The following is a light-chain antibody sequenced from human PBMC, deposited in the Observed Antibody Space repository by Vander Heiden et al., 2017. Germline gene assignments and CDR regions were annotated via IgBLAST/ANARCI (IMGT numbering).Light chain of an antibody. Sequence: EIVLTQSPGTLPLSPGERATFSCRTSQSISSDYLAWYQQKPGQAPRLLIYGASTRATGIPDRFSGSGSGTDFTLTIGRLEPEDSAIYYCQQYGYSHGTFGQGTKVEIK. CDR3: QQYGYSHGT. CDR1: QSISSDY. CDR2: GAS. V-gene: IGKV3-20*01. J-gene: IGKJ1*01.